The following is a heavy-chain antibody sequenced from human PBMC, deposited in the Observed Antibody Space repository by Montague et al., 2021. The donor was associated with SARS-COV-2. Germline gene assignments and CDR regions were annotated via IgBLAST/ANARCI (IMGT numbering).Heavy chain of an antibody. D-gene: IGHD5-18*01. CDR1: GASISSHF. J-gene: IGHJ3*01. Sequence: SETLSLTCTVSGASISSHFWAWVRQPPGKGLEWIGYIYYSGSTNCNPSLKTRVTVSVDRSKNHFSLKLESVTAADTAVYYCARVVMATSMDNAFDLRGQGTMVTVSS. CDR2: IYYSGST. V-gene: IGHV4-59*11. CDR3: ARVVMATSMDNAFDL.